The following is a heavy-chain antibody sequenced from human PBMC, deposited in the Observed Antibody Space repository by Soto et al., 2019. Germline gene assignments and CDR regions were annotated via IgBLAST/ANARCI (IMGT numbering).Heavy chain of an antibody. D-gene: IGHD2-2*01. Sequence: QVQLVQSGAEVKKPGASVKVSCKASGYSFTTYNIHWVRQAPGQGLDWMGIVNPRSGSTVYAQRFQGRVTMTGDRSTSTVYMELSSLRSDDTAVYYCARSVVPATLRGWFDPWGQGTLVTVSS. J-gene: IGHJ5*02. CDR3: ARSVVPATLRGWFDP. CDR2: VNPRSGST. V-gene: IGHV1-46*03. CDR1: GYSFTTYN.